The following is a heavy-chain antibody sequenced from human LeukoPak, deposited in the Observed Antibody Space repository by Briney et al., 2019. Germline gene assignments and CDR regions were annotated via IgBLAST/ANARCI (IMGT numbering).Heavy chain of an antibody. V-gene: IGHV3-73*01. CDR3: TRRSSDDSSGYYVH. CDR1: GFTFSGSA. J-gene: IGHJ4*02. CDR2: IRNKANRYAT. D-gene: IGHD3-22*01. Sequence: GGSLKLSCAASGFTFSGSAMHWVRQASGKGLEWVGRIRNKANRYATAYSGSVKGRFTISRDDSKNTAYLQMNSLKTEDTAVYYCTRRSSDDSSGYYVHWGQGTLVTVSS.